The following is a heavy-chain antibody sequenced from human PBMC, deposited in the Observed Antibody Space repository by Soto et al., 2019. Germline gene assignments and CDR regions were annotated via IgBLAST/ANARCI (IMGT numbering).Heavy chain of an antibody. D-gene: IGHD1-26*01. V-gene: IGHV4-4*07. Sequence: PSETLSLTCTVSGGSISSYYWSWIRQPAGKGLEWIGRIYTSGSTNYNPSLKSRVTMSVDTSKNQFSLKLSSVTAADTAVYYCARDLARVVGAIPFYYYGMDVWGKGTTVTV. CDR3: ARDLARVVGAIPFYYYGMDV. J-gene: IGHJ6*04. CDR2: IYTSGST. CDR1: GGSISSYY.